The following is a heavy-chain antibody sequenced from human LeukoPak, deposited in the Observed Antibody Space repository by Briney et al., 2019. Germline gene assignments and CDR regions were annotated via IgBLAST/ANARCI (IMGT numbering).Heavy chain of an antibody. V-gene: IGHV4-34*01. D-gene: IGHD2-21*01. CDR1: GGSFSGYY. CDR2: INHSGST. J-gene: IGHJ6*02. CDR3: ARDFYSRTVAYYYYGMDV. Sequence: PSETLSLTCAVYGGSFSGYYWSWIRQPPGKGLEWIGEINHSGSTNYNPSLKSRVTISVDTSKNQFSLKLSSVTAADTAVYYCARDFYSRTVAYYYYGMDVWGQGTTVTVSS.